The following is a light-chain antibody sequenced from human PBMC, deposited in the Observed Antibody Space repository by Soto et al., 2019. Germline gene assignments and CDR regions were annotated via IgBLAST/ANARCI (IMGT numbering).Light chain of an antibody. Sequence: DLQMTQSPSSLSASVGDRVTITCRASESISTYLNWYHQKPGKAPRLLIFAASTLQSGAPSRFSGSGSGTDFTLTISSLQPEDFATYYCQQSYSTPYTFGPRTNLEIQ. CDR3: QQSYSTPYT. CDR2: AAS. J-gene: IGKJ2*01. CDR1: ESISTY. V-gene: IGKV1-39*01.